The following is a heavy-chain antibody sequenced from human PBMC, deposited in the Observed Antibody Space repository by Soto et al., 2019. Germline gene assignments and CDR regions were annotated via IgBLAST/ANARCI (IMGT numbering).Heavy chain of an antibody. V-gene: IGHV7-4-1*01. CDR3: ARWGYGITGTTRSYYYYYGMDV. J-gene: IGHJ6*02. D-gene: IGHD1-7*01. CDR2: INTNTGNP. Sequence: QVQLVQSGSELKKPGASVKVSCKASGYTFTSYAMNWVRQAPGQGLEWMGWINTNTGNPTYAQGFTGRFVFSLDTSVSTADLQICSLKAEDTAVYYCARWGYGITGTTRSYYYYYGMDVWGQGTTVTVSS. CDR1: GYTFTSYA.